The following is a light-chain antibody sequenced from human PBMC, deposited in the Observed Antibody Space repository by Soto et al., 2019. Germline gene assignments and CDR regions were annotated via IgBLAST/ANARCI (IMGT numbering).Light chain of an antibody. CDR2: AAS. J-gene: IGKJ1*01. V-gene: IGKV1-39*01. CDR3: QQSYSTPRT. Sequence: DIQITQAPSSLSASLGDRVTITCRASQSISSYLNWYQQKPGKAPKLLIYAASSLQSGVPSRFSGSGSGTDFTLTISSLQPEDFATYYCQQSYSTPRTFGQGTQVDI. CDR1: QSISSY.